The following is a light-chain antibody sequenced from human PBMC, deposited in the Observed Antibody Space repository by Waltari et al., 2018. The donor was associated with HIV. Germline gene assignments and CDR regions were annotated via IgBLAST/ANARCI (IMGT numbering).Light chain of an antibody. CDR2: GAS. Sequence: IVMTQSPITLSVSLGERDTLSCRASPSVSTKLTWYQQRPGQAPRLLIYGASTRATGIPARFSSSGSGTEFTVTISSLQSEDFAVYYCQQYDSWPRTFGQGTKVEIK. J-gene: IGKJ1*01. CDR1: PSVSTK. V-gene: IGKV3-15*01. CDR3: QQYDSWPRT.